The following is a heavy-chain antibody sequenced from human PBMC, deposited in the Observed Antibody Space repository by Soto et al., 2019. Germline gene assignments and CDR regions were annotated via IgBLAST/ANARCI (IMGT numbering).Heavy chain of an antibody. CDR2: IVVGSGNT. Sequence: GASVKVSCKASGFTFTSSAVQWVRQARGQRLEWIGRIVVGSGNTNYAQKFQERVTITRDMSTSTAYMGLSSLRSEDTAVYYCAAILLYGDFDYWGQGTLVTVSS. CDR1: GFTFTSSA. J-gene: IGHJ4*02. D-gene: IGHD4-17*01. V-gene: IGHV1-58*01. CDR3: AAILLYGDFDY.